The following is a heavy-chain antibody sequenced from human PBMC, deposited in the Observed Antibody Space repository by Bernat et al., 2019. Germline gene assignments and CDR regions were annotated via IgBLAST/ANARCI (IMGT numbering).Heavy chain of an antibody. J-gene: IGHJ5*02. D-gene: IGHD3-3*02. Sequence: QPQLVQSGSEVQKPGASVKLSCRTSGYPFSTFGISWVRQAPGQGIEWMGWISTYNGHTKSAQKFQGRLTMTTDTSTRTASMELSGLGSDDTAVYFCARAFCTETCDEWCDPWGQGSLVTVSS. CDR1: GYPFSTFG. CDR3: ARAFCTETCDEWCDP. CDR2: ISTYNGHT. V-gene: IGHV1-18*01.